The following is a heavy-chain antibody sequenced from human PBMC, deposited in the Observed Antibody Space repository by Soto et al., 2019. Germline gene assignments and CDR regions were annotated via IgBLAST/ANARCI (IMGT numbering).Heavy chain of an antibody. D-gene: IGHD3-10*01. J-gene: IGHJ4*02. CDR1: GGSISSGGYY. CDR2: IYYSGST. V-gene: IGHV4-31*01. Sequence: QVQLQASGPGLVKPSQTLSLTCTVSGGSISSGGYYWSWIRQHPGKGLAWIGYIYYSGSTYYNPSLKSLVTISVDTSKNQFSLKLSSVTAADTAVYYCARDSTYGSGSFWYYFDYWGQGTLVTVSS. CDR3: ARDSTYGSGSFWYYFDY.